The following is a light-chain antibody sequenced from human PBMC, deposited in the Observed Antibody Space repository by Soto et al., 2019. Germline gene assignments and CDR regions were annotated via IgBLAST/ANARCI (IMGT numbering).Light chain of an antibody. V-gene: IGLV2-8*01. CDR3: SSYFNYTSEV. CDR2: EVN. Sequence: QSVLAQPPSRSGAPGGSVPISFTGTNTSVGGYNYVSCYQRHPGKAPKLIIYEVNKRPSGVPDRFSGSKSGNTASLTVSGLQAEDEADNYCSSYFNYTSEVFGTGTKVTVL. CDR1: NTSVGGYNY. J-gene: IGLJ1*01.